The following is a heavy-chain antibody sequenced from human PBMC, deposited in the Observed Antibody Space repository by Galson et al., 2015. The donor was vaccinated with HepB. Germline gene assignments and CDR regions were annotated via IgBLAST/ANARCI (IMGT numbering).Heavy chain of an antibody. J-gene: IGHJ4*02. CDR1: GFTFSSYA. CDR3: ARDRRATAGREVDY. V-gene: IGHV3-30-3*01. CDR2: ISYDGSNK. Sequence: SLRLSCAASGFTFSSYAMHWVRQAPGKGLEWVAVISYDGSNKYYADSVKGRFTISRDNSKNTLYLQMNSLRAEDTAVYYCARDRRATAGREVDYWGQGTLVTVSS. D-gene: IGHD6-13*01.